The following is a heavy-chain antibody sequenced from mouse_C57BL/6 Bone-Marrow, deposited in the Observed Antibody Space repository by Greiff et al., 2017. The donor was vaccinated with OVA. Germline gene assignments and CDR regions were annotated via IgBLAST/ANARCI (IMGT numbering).Heavy chain of an antibody. V-gene: IGHV1-47*01. CDR1: GYTFTTYP. D-gene: IGHD2-10*01. CDR2: FHPYNDDT. CDR3: ARSAYYGNWKYFDV. J-gene: IGHJ1*03. Sequence: LQESGAELVKPGASVKMSCKASGYTFTTYPIEWMKQNHGKSLEWIGNFHPYNDDTKYNEKFKGKATLTVEKSSSTVYLELSRLTSDDSAVYYCARSAYYGNWKYFDVWGTGTTVTVSS.